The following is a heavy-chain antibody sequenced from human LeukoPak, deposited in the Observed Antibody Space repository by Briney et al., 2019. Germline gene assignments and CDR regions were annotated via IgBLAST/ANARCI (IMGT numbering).Heavy chain of an antibody. D-gene: IGHD3-22*01. Sequence: SGGSLRLSCAASGSTFSNYWMHWVRQAPGKGLVWVSRINSDGSSTTYADSVKGRFTISRDNAKNTLYLQMNSLRAEDTAVYYCAREYYDSSGFRLDYWGQGTLVTVSS. CDR3: AREYYDSSGFRLDY. CDR1: GSTFSNYW. CDR2: INSDGSST. J-gene: IGHJ4*02. V-gene: IGHV3-74*01.